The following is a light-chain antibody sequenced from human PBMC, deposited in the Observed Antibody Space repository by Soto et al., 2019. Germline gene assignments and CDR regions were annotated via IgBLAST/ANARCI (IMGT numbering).Light chain of an antibody. CDR1: TGTVTTRHY. V-gene: IGLV7-46*01. CDR2: DTD. CDR3: SLSYSGIRV. J-gene: IGLJ3*02. Sequence: QAVLTQEPSLTVSPGGTVTLTCGSSTGTVTTRHYPYWFQQKPGQAPRTLIFDTDNKHSWTPARFSGSLLGGKSALTLSGAQPDDEADYYCSLSYSGIRVFGGGTKLTVL.